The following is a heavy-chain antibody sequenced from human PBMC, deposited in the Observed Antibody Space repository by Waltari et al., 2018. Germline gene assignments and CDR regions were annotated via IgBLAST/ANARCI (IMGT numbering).Heavy chain of an antibody. Sequence: QVQLVESGGGVVQPGRSLRLSCAASGFPFSSYGMHWVRQAPGKGLEWVAVISYDGSNKYYADSVKGRFTISRDNSKNTLYLQMNSLRAEDTAVYYCAKGLIAAAGTDYWGQGTLVTVSS. CDR3: AKGLIAAAGTDY. D-gene: IGHD6-13*01. V-gene: IGHV3-30*18. J-gene: IGHJ4*02. CDR2: ISYDGSNK. CDR1: GFPFSSYG.